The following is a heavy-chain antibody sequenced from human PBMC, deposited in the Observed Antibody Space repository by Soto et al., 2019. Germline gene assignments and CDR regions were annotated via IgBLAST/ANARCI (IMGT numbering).Heavy chain of an antibody. CDR1: GYTFTSYG. Sequence: ASVKVSCKASGYTFTSYGISWVRQAPGQGLEWMGWISAYNGNTNYAQKLQGGVTMTTDTSTSTAYMELRSLRSDDTAVYYCARGTRLKWWYPRAPGTITGYYYGMDVWGQGTTVTVSS. V-gene: IGHV1-18*04. D-gene: IGHD2-15*01. CDR2: ISAYNGNT. J-gene: IGHJ6*02. CDR3: ARGTRLKWWYPRAPGTITGYYYGMDV.